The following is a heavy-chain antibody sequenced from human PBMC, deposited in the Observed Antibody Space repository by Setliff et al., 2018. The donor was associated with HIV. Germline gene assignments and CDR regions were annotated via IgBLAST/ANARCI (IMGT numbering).Heavy chain of an antibody. V-gene: IGHV1-18*01. CDR2: ISAYTGNT. CDR1: GYTFSNYG. Sequence: ASVKVSCKASGYTFSNYGISWVRQAPGQGLEWMGWISAYTGNTNYAQKFHGRVSMTTDSSTSTAYMELRSLRSDDTAVYYCARDEGFDSSGYYLGTFDYWGQGTLVTVSS. J-gene: IGHJ4*02. CDR3: ARDEGFDSSGYYLGTFDY. D-gene: IGHD3-22*01.